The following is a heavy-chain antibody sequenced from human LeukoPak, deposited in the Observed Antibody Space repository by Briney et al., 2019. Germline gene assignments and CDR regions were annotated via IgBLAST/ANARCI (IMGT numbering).Heavy chain of an antibody. J-gene: IGHJ4*02. CDR3: ARDDPYYEILTGYYRGYYFDY. Sequence: PGGSLRLSCAVSGFTFSSYEMNWVRQAPGKGLEWVSYISSSGSTIYYADSVKGRFTISRDNAKNSLYLQMNSLRAEDTAVYYCARDDPYYEILTGYYRGYYFDYWGQGTLVTVPS. D-gene: IGHD3-9*01. CDR2: ISSSGSTI. V-gene: IGHV3-48*03. CDR1: GFTFSSYE.